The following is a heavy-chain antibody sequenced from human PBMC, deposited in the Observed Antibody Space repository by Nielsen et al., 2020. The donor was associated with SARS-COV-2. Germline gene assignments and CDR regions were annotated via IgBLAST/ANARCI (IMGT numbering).Heavy chain of an antibody. D-gene: IGHD6-13*01. CDR3: ARASRFGNSWYFDY. Sequence: SETLSLTCAVSGGSFTAYYWSWIRQPPGKVLEWIGEINHSGDTNNNPSLRSRVTVSRDTSKNQFSLKLSSVTAADTAVYYCARASRFGNSWYFDYWGQGTLVTVSS. V-gene: IGHV4-34*01. CDR1: GGSFTAYY. CDR2: INHSGDT. J-gene: IGHJ4*02.